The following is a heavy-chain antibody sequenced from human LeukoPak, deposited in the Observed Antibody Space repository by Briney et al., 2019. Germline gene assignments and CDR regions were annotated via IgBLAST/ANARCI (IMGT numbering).Heavy chain of an antibody. J-gene: IGHJ5*02. CDR2: IKEDGSAK. Sequence: GGSLRLSCAASGFTFSTSWMTWVRQAPGKGLEGVANIKEDGSAKNYVDFVKGRFTISRDNAKNALYLQMNSLRVEDTAVYYCARDKAYNSFDLWGQGTLVIVSS. D-gene: IGHD1-14*01. CDR3: ARDKAYNSFDL. V-gene: IGHV3-7*01. CDR1: GFTFSTSW.